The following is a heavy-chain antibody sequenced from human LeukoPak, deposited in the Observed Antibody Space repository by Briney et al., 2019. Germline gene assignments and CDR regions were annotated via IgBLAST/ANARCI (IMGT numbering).Heavy chain of an antibody. D-gene: IGHD1-26*01. CDR3: ARDREWELLGNWFDP. Sequence: SETLSLTCAVYGGSFSGYYWSWIRQPAGKGLEWIGRIYTSGSTNYNPSLKSRVTMSVDTSKNQFSLKLSSVTAADTAVYYCARDREWELLGNWFDPWGQGTLVTVSS. CDR1: GGSFSGYY. V-gene: IGHV4-4*07. J-gene: IGHJ5*02. CDR2: IYTSGST.